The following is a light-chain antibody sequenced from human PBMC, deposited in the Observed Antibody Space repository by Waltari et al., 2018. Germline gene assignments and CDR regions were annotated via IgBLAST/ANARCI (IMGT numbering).Light chain of an antibody. V-gene: IGKV3-20*01. CDR1: HSVRIY. J-gene: IGKJ1*01. CDR2: NAS. CDR3: QQYVESPAT. Sequence: SGWASHSVRIYLAWYQQKPGQAPRLLIYNASTRATGIPDRFSASGSGTDFSLTISRLEPEDFAVYYCQQYVESPATFGQGTKVEIK.